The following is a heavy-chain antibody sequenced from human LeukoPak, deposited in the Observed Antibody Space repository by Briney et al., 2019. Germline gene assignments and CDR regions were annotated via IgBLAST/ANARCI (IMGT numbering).Heavy chain of an antibody. CDR1: GYTFTSYD. D-gene: IGHD3-3*01. CDR2: ITTYNGNT. V-gene: IGHV1-18*01. J-gene: IGHJ4*02. Sequence: ASVKVSCMASGYTFTSYDIIWVRQAPGQGIEWMGWITTYNGNTNYAQKLQGRVTMTTDTSTSTAYMELRSLRSDDTAVYYCARVMGTTLTISDYWGQGTLVTVSS. CDR3: ARVMGTTLTISDY.